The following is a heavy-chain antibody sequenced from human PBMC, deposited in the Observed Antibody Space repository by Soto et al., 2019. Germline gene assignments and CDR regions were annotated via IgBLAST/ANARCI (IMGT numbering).Heavy chain of an antibody. D-gene: IGHD4-17*01. V-gene: IGHV3-9*01. CDR1: GFTFDDYA. J-gene: IGHJ4*02. CDR2: ISWNSGSI. Sequence: EVQLVESGGGLVQPGRSLRLSCAASGFTFDDYAMHWVRQAPGKGLEWVSGISWNSGSIGYADSVKGRFTISRDNAKNSLYLQMNSLRAEDTALYYCAKDNSHYGGNSVFDYWGQGTLVTVSS. CDR3: AKDNSHYGGNSVFDY.